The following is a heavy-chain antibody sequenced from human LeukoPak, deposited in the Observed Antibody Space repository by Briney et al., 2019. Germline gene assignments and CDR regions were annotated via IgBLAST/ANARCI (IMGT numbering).Heavy chain of an antibody. V-gene: IGHV4-31*03. J-gene: IGHJ4*02. CDR2: IYYSGTT. D-gene: IGHD6-19*01. CDR3: ARGNVGYSSGWYDY. CDR1: GGSISSGGYC. Sequence: PSQTLSLTCTVSGGSISSGGYCWGWFRQHPGKGLEWIAYIYYSGTTYYNPSLKSRVTISVDTSKNQFSLKLSSVTAADTAVYYCARGNVGYSSGWYDYWGQGTLVTVSS.